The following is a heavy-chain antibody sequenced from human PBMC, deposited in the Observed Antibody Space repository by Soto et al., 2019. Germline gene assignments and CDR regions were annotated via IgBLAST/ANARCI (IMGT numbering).Heavy chain of an antibody. CDR1: GGSISSYY. J-gene: IGHJ5*02. V-gene: IGHV4-59*01. CDR2: IYYSGST. Sequence: SETLSLTCTVSGGSISSYYWSWIRQPPGKGLEWIGYIYYSGSTNYNPSLKSRVTISVDTSKNQFSLKLSSVTAADTAVYYCARVGSLGYCTNGVCYGFDPWGQRTLVTVSS. D-gene: IGHD2-8*01. CDR3: ARVGSLGYCTNGVCYGFDP.